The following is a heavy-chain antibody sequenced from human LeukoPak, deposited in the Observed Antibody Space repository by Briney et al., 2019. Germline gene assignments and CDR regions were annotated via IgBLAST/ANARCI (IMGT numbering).Heavy chain of an antibody. CDR2: ISGSGGST. CDR1: GFTFSSYG. J-gene: IGHJ3*02. Sequence: GGSLRLSCAASGFTFSSYGMSWVRQAPGKGLEWVSAISGSGGSTYYADSVKGRFTISRDNSKNTLYLQMNSLRAEDTAVYYCAKDPFYGVDAFDIWGQGTMVTVSS. V-gene: IGHV3-23*01. D-gene: IGHD4-17*01. CDR3: AKDPFYGVDAFDI.